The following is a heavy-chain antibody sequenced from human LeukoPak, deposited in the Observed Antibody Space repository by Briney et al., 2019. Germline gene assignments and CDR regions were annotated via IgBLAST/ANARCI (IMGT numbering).Heavy chain of an antibody. CDR2: FDPEDGET. Sequence: GASAKVSCKVSGYTPTELSMHWGRQAPGKGLEWMGGFDPEDGETIYAQKFQGRVTMTEDTSTDTAYMELSSLRSEDTAVYYCATYCGGSCYPNWGQGTLVTVSS. V-gene: IGHV1-24*01. J-gene: IGHJ4*02. CDR3: ATYCGGSCYPN. D-gene: IGHD2-15*01. CDR1: GYTPTELS.